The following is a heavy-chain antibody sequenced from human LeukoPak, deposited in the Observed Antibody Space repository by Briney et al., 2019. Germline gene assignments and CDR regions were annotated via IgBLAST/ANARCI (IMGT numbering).Heavy chain of an antibody. V-gene: IGHV3-23*01. D-gene: IGHD3-16*01. CDR3: AKGGGYFQN. CDR2: ISGNGGTT. Sequence: GGSLRLSCAASGFTFSSYAMSWVRQAPGKGLEWVSTISGNGGTTYYADSVKGRFTISRDISENTLYLQMNTLRAEDTALYYCAKGGGYFQNWGQGTLVTVSS. CDR1: GFTFSSYA. J-gene: IGHJ1*01.